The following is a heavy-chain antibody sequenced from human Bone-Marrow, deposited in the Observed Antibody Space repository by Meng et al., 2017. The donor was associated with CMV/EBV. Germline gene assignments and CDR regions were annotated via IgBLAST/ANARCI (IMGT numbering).Heavy chain of an antibody. CDR3: VRDWLDSAYDCFDP. J-gene: IGHJ5*02. V-gene: IGHV1-8*01. CDR2: MNPNSGNT. D-gene: IGHD3-16*01. CDR1: GYTFTSYD. Sequence: ASVKVSCKASGYTFTSYDINWVRQATGQGLEWMGWMNPNSGNTGYAQKFQGRVTMTRNTSTSTAYMELSSLRSDDTAVYYCVRDWLDSAYDCFDPWGQGTLVTVSS.